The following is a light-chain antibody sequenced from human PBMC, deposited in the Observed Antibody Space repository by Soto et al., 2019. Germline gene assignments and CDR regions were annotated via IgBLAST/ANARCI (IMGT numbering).Light chain of an antibody. Sequence: DIQLTQSRSSLSASVRDRVTITCVVSQGISSYLAWYQQKPGKVPKLLIYAASTLQSGVPSRFSGSGYGTDFTLTISSLQPEDVATYYCQKYNSAPLTFGGGTKVDIK. CDR2: AAS. CDR3: QKYNSAPLT. V-gene: IGKV1-27*01. CDR1: QGISSY. J-gene: IGKJ4*01.